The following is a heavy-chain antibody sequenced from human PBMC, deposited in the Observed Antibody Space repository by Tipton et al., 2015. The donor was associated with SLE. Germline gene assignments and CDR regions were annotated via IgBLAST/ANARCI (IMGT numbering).Heavy chain of an antibody. D-gene: IGHD6-13*01. CDR1: GGSIIPYY. CDR2: IFYTGST. J-gene: IGHJ4*02. Sequence: TLSLTCTVSGGSIIPYYWYRIRQSPGKGLEWIGYIFYTGSTNYNPSLKSRVTMLVDTSKNQVSLRLTYVTAADTAIYYCARGASAAGTYFWGQGTLVTVSS. V-gene: IGHV4-59*01. CDR3: ARGASAAGTYF.